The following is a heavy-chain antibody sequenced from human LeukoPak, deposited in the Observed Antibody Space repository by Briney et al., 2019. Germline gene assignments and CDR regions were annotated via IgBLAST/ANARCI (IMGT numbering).Heavy chain of an antibody. CDR3: ARAAYGDYADY. J-gene: IGHJ4*02. Sequence: SETLSLTCTVSDGSISSGSYYWSWIRQPAGKGLEWIGRIYTSGSTNYNPSLKSRVTISVDTSKNQFSLKLSSVTAADTAVYYCARAAYGDYADYWGQGTLVTVSS. V-gene: IGHV4-61*02. CDR1: DGSISSGSYY. CDR2: IYTSGST. D-gene: IGHD4-17*01.